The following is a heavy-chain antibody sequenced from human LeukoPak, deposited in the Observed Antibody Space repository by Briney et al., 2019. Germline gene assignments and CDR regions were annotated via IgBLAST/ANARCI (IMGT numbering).Heavy chain of an antibody. D-gene: IGHD4-17*01. J-gene: IGHJ6*03. CDR1: GYTFTSYY. V-gene: IGHV1-46*01. Sequence: ASVKVSCKASGYTFTSYYMHWVRQAPGQGLEWMGIINPSGGSTSYAQKFQGRVTMTRDTSTSTVYMELSSLRSEDTAVYYCARAAGDYGVYDYFYYMDVWGKGTTVTISS. CDR3: ARAAGDYGVYDYFYYMDV. CDR2: INPSGGST.